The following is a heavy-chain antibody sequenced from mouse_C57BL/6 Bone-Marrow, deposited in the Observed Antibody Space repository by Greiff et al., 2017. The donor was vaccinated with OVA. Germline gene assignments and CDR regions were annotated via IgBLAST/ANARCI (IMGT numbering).Heavy chain of an antibody. D-gene: IGHD1-1*01. Sequence: QVQLQQPGAELVKPGASVKMSCKASGYTFTSYWITWVKQRPGQGLEWIGYIYPGSGSTNYNEKFKSKATLTVDTSSSTAYMQLSSLTSEDSAVYYCARALITTVVAPFDYWGQGTTLTVSS. V-gene: IGHV1-55*01. J-gene: IGHJ2*01. CDR1: GYTFTSYW. CDR2: IYPGSGST. CDR3: ARALITTVVAPFDY.